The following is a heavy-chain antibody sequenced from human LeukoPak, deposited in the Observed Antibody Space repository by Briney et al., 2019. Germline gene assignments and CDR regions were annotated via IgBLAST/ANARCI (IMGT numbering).Heavy chain of an antibody. Sequence: PGGSLRLSCAASEFTFSNHWMHWVRQAPGEGLVWVSFINSDGSSTSYADYVKGRFTISRDNARNTLYLQMNSLRVEDTAVYYCARDGSLPHYWGPGTLVTVSS. CDR1: EFTFSNHW. J-gene: IGHJ4*02. V-gene: IGHV3-74*01. CDR2: INSDGSST. CDR3: ARDGSLPHY.